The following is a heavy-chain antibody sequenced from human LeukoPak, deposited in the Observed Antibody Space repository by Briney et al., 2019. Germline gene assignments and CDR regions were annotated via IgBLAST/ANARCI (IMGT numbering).Heavy chain of an antibody. J-gene: IGHJ4*02. CDR1: GLTFSSYA. CDR3: ARGVHIRAIAVRRDYFDY. Sequence: HPGGSLRLSCAASGLTFSSYAMHWVRQAPGKGLEWVAVISYDGSNKYYADSVKGRFTISRDNSKNTLCLQMNSLRAEDTAVYYCARGVHIRAIAVRRDYFDYWGQGTLVTVSS. V-gene: IGHV3-30*04. CDR2: ISYDGSNK. D-gene: IGHD6-6*01.